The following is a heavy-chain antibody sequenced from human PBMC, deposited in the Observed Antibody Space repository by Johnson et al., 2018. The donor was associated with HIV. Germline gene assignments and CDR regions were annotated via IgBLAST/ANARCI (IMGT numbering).Heavy chain of an antibody. D-gene: IGHD4-23*01. J-gene: IGHJ3*02. CDR1: GFTFSSYA. CDR3: AKVGATVITPRGEAFDS. V-gene: IGHV3-30*04. Sequence: QVQLVESGGGVVQPGRSLRLSCAASGFTFSSYAMHWVRQAPGKGLEWVAVISYDGSDKYYADSVKGRFTISRDNSENTLYLQMNSLRAEDAAVYYCAKVGATVITPRGEAFDSWGQGTMVTVSS. CDR2: ISYDGSDK.